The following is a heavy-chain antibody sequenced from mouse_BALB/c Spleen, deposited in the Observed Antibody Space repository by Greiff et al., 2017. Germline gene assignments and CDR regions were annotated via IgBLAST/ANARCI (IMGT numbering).Heavy chain of an antibody. J-gene: IGHJ1*01. D-gene: IGHD1-1*01. V-gene: IGHV1-12*01. CDR3: ARAVVATRYFDV. CDR1: GYTFTSYN. Sequence: LQQPGAELVKPGASVKMSCKASGYTFTSYNMHWVKQTPGQGLEWIGAIYPGNGDTSYNQKFKGKATLTADKSSSTAYMQLSSLTSEDSAVYYCARAVVATRYFDVWGAGTTVTVSS. CDR2: IYPGNGDT.